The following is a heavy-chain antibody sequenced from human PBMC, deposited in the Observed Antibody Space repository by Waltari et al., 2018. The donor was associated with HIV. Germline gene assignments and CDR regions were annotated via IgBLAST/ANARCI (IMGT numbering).Heavy chain of an antibody. CDR3: ATDLRFAVAHESSGYVQH. V-gene: IGHV1-24*01. CDR1: GSTLPELS. J-gene: IGHJ1*01. Sequence: QVQLVQSGAEVKKPGASVKVSCKVSGSTLPELSMHWVGPPPCKGLEWMGGFDPEDGETIYAQKFQGRVTMTEDTSTDTAYMELSSLRSEGTAVYYCATDLRFAVAHESSGYVQHWGQGTLVTVSS. D-gene: IGHD3-22*01. CDR2: FDPEDGET.